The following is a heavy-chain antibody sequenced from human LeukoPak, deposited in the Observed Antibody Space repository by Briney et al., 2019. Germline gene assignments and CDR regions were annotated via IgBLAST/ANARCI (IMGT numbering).Heavy chain of an antibody. V-gene: IGHV3-48*01. J-gene: IGHJ4*02. CDR3: ASQRRPSCCLGG. CDR2: ISSSSSTI. D-gene: IGHD2-2*01. Sequence: GGSLRLSCAASGFTFSSYSMNWVRQAPGKGLEWVSYISSSSSTIYYADPVKGRFTISRDIAKNSLYLQMNSLRAEDTAVYYCASQRRPSCCLGGWGQGTLVTVSS. CDR1: GFTFSSYS.